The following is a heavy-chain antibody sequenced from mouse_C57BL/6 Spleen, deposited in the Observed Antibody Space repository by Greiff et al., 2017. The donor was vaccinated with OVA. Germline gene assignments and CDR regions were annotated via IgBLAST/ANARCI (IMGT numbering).Heavy chain of an antibody. CDR1: GYAFSSSW. CDR2: IYPGDGDT. CDR3: ARDGWLLRIDY. J-gene: IGHJ2*01. D-gene: IGHD2-3*01. Sequence: VKLQESGPELVKPGASVKISCKASGYAFSSSWMNWVKQRPGKGLEWIGRIYPGDGDTNYNGKFKGKATLTADKSSSTAYMQLSSLTSEDSAVYFCARDGWLLRIDYWGQGTTLTVSS. V-gene: IGHV1-82*01.